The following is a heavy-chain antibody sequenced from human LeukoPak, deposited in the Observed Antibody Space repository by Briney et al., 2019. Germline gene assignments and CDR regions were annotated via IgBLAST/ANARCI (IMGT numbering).Heavy chain of an antibody. J-gene: IGHJ4*02. CDR2: MNPNSGNT. CDR3: ARVAGNCGGDCYRLVY. D-gene: IGHD2-21*01. V-gene: IGHV1-8*01. Sequence: ASVKVSCTASGYTFTTYDINWVRQAPGQGLEWMAWMNPNSGNTGYAQKFQGRVTMTRNTSISTAYMELSSLRSEDTAVYYCARVAGNCGGDCYRLVYWGQGTLVTVSS. CDR1: GYTFTTYD.